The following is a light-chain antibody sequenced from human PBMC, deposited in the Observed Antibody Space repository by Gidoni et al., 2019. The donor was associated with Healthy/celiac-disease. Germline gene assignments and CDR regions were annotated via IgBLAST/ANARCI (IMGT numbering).Light chain of an antibody. V-gene: IGLV3-21*02. J-gene: IGLJ2*01. Sequence: SYVLTQPPSVSVAPGQTGRITCGGNNIGSKSVHWYQQKPGQAPVLVVYDDSDRPSGIPGRFSGSNSGNTATLTISRVEAGDEADYYCQVWDSSSEHVVFGGGTKLTVL. CDR1: NIGSKS. CDR2: DDS. CDR3: QVWDSSSEHVV.